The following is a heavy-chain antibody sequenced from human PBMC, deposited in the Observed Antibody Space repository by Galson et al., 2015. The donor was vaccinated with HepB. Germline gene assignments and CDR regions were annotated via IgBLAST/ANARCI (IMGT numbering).Heavy chain of an antibody. CDR2: ISYEGNQK. J-gene: IGHJ4*02. CDR1: GFAFNRYG. D-gene: IGHD3-10*01. Sequence: SLRLACAASGFAFNRYGMHWVRQAPGKGLEWLSVISYEGNQKYYSESAKGRFTIPRDNSRDTVNLQMSSLRIEDTAVYYCAKDGYYYGSGYFQMDYWGQGTLVTVSS. CDR3: AKDGYYYGSGYFQMDY. V-gene: IGHV3-30*18.